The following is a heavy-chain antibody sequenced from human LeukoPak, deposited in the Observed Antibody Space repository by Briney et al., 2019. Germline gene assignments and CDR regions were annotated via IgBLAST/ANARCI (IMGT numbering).Heavy chain of an antibody. CDR1: GFTFSSSA. CDR3: AKGRNEDGDAALNY. CDR2: ISASGGGA. Sequence: GGSLRLSCAASGFTFSSSAMSWVRQAPGKGLEWVSVISASGGGAYYADSVKGRFTISRDNSKNTLHLQMNSLRAEDTAAYHCAKGRNEDGDAALNYWGQGTLVTVSS. J-gene: IGHJ4*02. V-gene: IGHV3-23*01. D-gene: IGHD4-17*01.